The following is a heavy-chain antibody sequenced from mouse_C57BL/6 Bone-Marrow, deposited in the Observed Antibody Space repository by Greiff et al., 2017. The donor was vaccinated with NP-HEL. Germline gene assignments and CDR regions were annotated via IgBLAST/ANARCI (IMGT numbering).Heavy chain of an antibody. Sequence: EVKLQESGGGLVQPGGSLKLSCAASGFTFSDYYMYWVRQTPEKRLEWVAYISNGGGSTYYPDTVKGRFTISRDNAKNTLYLQMSRLKSEDTARYYCARGGDVGYWGQGTTLTVSS. V-gene: IGHV5-12*01. CDR1: GFTFSDYY. D-gene: IGHD3-3*01. CDR3: ARGGDVGY. J-gene: IGHJ2*01. CDR2: ISNGGGST.